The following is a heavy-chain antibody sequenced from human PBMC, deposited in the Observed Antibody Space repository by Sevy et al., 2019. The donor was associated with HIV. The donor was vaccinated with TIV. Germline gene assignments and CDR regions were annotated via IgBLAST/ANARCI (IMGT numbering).Heavy chain of an antibody. Sequence: ASVKVSCKASGYIFTTYYIHWVRQAPGQGLEWMAIINPSGGSPTYAQNLQGRVTVTRDSSTSTVYMELSSLRPDDTAVYYCGREHGASGAWVTYWGQGTRVTVSS. CDR2: INPSGGSP. V-gene: IGHV1-46*01. J-gene: IGHJ4*02. D-gene: IGHD1-1*01. CDR3: GREHGASGAWVTY. CDR1: GYIFTTYY.